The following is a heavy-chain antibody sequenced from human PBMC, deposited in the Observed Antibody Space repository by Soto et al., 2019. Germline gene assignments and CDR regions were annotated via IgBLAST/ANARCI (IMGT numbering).Heavy chain of an antibody. D-gene: IGHD5-12*01. CDR3: ARDASGYDSSFDY. CDR1: GGSIISGDYY. Sequence: SETLSLTCTVSGGSIISGDYYWIWIRQPPGKGLEWIGYIYYSGSTYYNPSLKSRVTISVDTSKNQFSLKLSSVTAADTAVYYCARDASGYDSSFDYWGQGTLVTVS. V-gene: IGHV4-30-4*01. CDR2: IYYSGST. J-gene: IGHJ4*02.